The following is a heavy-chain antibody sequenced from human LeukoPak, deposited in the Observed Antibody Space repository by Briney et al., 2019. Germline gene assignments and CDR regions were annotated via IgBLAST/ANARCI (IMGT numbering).Heavy chain of an antibody. CDR3: ARRQGCSSTSCPPDS. CDR1: GYNFTTYW. Sequence: GESLKISCRGSGYNFTTYWIGWVRQMPGKGLEWMGIIYPGDSDTRYSPSFQGQVTMSADKSINTAYLQWSSLKASDIAMYYCARRQGCSSTSCPPDSWGQGTLVAVSS. D-gene: IGHD2-2*01. J-gene: IGHJ4*02. V-gene: IGHV5-51*01. CDR2: IYPGDSDT.